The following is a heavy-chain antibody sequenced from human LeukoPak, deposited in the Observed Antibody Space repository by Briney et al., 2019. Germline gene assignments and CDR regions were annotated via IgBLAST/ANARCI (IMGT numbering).Heavy chain of an antibody. CDR3: ARGLWAKTGTTGWFDP. CDR2: MNPNSGNT. J-gene: IGHJ5*02. CDR1: GYTFTSYD. Sequence: ASVKVSCKASGYTFTSYDINWVRQATGQGLEWMGWMNPNSGNTGYAQKFQGRVTMTRNTSIRTAYMELSSLRSEDTAVYYCARGLWAKTGTTGWFDPWGQGTLVTVSS. D-gene: IGHD1-1*01. V-gene: IGHV1-8*01.